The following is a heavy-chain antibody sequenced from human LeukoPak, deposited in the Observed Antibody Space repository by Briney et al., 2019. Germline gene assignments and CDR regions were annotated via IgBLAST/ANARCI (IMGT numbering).Heavy chain of an antibody. CDR3: TRAGNGYSYGYGFDY. J-gene: IGHJ4*02. D-gene: IGHD5-18*01. V-gene: IGHV3-49*04. Sequence: PGRSLRLSCTASGFTFGDYAMSWVRQAPGKGLEWVGFIRSKAYGGTTEYAASVEGRFTISRDDSKSIAYLQMNSLKTEDTAVYYCTRAGNGYSYGYGFDYWGQGTLVTVSS. CDR2: IRSKAYGGTT. CDR1: GFTFGDYA.